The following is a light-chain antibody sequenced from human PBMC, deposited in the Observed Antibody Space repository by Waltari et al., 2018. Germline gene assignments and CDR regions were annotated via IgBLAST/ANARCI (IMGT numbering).Light chain of an antibody. J-gene: IGKJ3*01. CDR1: QSVSSN. V-gene: IGKV3-15*01. Sequence: EIVMTQSPATLSVFPGERATLSCRASQSVSSNLAWYQQKPGQAPRLLIYGASTRATGIPARFSGSGSGTEFTLTISSLQSEDFAVYYCQQYNNWPPVTFGPGTKVDIK. CDR2: GAS. CDR3: QQYNNWPPVT.